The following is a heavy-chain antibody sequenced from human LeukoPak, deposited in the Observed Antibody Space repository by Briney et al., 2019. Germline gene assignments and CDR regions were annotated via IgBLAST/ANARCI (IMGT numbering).Heavy chain of an antibody. V-gene: IGHV3-7*01. Sequence: PGGSLRLSCAASGFTFNDYWLSWVRQAPGKGLEWVANVKQDGKKKFYVDSVKGRFTISRDNAKNSLYLQMNSLRAEDTAVYYCASGYSSGPVYWGQGNRVTVSS. CDR3: ASGYSSGPVY. CDR2: VKQDGKKK. D-gene: IGHD6-19*01. J-gene: IGHJ4*02. CDR1: GFTFNDYW.